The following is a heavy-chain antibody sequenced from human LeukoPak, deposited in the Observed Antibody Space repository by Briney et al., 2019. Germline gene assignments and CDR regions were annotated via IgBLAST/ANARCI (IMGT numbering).Heavy chain of an antibody. D-gene: IGHD2-15*01. J-gene: IGHJ6*02. CDR3: VTLAANTYYYYYGMDV. CDR2: INHSGST. V-gene: IGHV4-34*01. CDR1: GGSFSGYY. Sequence: SETLSLTCAVYGGSFSGYYWSWIRQPPGKGREWIGEINHSGSTNYNPSLKSRVTISVDTSKNQFSLKLSSVTAADTAVYYCVTLAANTYYYYYGMDVWGQGTTVTVSS.